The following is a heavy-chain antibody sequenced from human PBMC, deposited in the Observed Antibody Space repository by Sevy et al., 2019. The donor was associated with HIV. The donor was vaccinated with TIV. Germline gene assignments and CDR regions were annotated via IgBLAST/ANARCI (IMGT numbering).Heavy chain of an antibody. CDR2: IWKDGSHE. CDR1: GFTFSDYG. CDR3: AKKQYFYESSGYRDAFDI. J-gene: IGHJ3*02. V-gene: IGHV3-33*08. D-gene: IGHD3-22*01. Sequence: GGSLRLSCAASGFTFSDYGMHWVRQAPGRGLEWVAVIWKDGSHESYFDSVKGRFTISRDNSKDTLYLQMNSLRAEDTAVYYCAKKQYFYESSGYRDAFDIWGQGTVVTVSS.